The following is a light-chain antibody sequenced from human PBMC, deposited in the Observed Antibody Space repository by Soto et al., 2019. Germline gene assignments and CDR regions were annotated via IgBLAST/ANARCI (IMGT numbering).Light chain of an antibody. CDR2: EVT. Sequence: QSVLTQPASVSGSPGQSIAISCTGTSSDVGGYDYVSWYQQQPDKAPKLMIYEVTQRHSGVSNRFSGSKSGNTAALTISGLQDEDEADSCCLSHTSGSTRVFGTG. J-gene: IGLJ1*01. CDR3: LSHTSGSTRV. V-gene: IGLV2-14*01. CDR1: SSDVGGYDY.